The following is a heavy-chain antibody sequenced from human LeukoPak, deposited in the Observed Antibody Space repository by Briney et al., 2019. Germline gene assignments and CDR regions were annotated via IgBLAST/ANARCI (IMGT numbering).Heavy chain of an antibody. Sequence: SETLSLTCTVSGGSISSGGYYWRWIRQHPGKGLEWIGHIYYCWSTYYNPSLKSRVTISVDTSKNQFSLILGSVTAADTAVYFCAREAIPAGTFDYWGQGTLVTVSS. CDR3: AREAIPAGTFDY. CDR1: GGSISSGGYY. V-gene: IGHV4-31*03. D-gene: IGHD2-2*01. CDR2: IYYCWST. J-gene: IGHJ4*02.